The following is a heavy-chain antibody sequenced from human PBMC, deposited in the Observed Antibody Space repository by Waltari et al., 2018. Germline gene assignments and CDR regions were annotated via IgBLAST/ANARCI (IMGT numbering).Heavy chain of an antibody. D-gene: IGHD3-16*01. CDR1: GDTFRNFG. Sequence: QVLLVQSGSEVRKPGSSVKVSCKASGDTFRNFGFNWVRQAPGQGLEWMGGTIPIVGRTNYAQRFKGRVTVSADESTRTAYMELNNLTSDDTAIYFCARRGDFKDWFDSWGQGTLVIVSS. CDR3: ARRGDFKDWFDS. V-gene: IGHV1-69*12. CDR2: TIPIVGRT. J-gene: IGHJ5*01.